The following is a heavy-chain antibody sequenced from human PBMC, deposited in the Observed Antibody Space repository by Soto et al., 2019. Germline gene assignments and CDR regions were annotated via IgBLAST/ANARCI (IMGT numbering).Heavy chain of an antibody. D-gene: IGHD3-10*01. CDR3: ASRNGPGEADAFDI. J-gene: IGHJ3*02. CDR1: GFTFGDYS. Sequence: EVHLVESGGGLVQPGRSLRLSCTPSGFTFGDYSMSWFRQAPGKGLEWVGFIRYKAFGGTTEYAASVKGRFTISRDDSKSIAYLQMNSLKTEDTAMYYCASRNGPGEADAFDIWGQGTMVTVSP. V-gene: IGHV3-49*03. CDR2: IRYKAFGGTT.